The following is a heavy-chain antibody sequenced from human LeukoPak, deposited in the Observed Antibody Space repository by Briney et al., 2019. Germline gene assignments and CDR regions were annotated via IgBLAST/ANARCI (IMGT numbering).Heavy chain of an antibody. J-gene: IGHJ4*02. CDR3: AKDKWWGASDH. CDR2: INGDATAT. V-gene: IGHV3-74*01. Sequence: GGSLRLSCAATGFSFSAHWMHWVRQAPGKGLGGVAQINGDATATNYAGSVKGRFTISRDNAKNTVHLQMSTLTAEDTAVYYCAKDKWWGASDHWGQGSLVTVSS. CDR1: GFSFSAHW. D-gene: IGHD2-8*01.